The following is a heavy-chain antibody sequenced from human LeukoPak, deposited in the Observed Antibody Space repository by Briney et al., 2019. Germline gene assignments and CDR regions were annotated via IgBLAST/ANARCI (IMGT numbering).Heavy chain of an antibody. CDR2: VNHRGST. D-gene: IGHD2-2*02. V-gene: IGHV4-39*07. CDR1: VGSLSSSRYY. J-gene: IGHJ4*02. Sequence: SEALSLTCIDCVGSLSSSRYYWGWIRQPPGKGLEWIGEVNHRGSTNYNPPLKRRSTIPVETPKKQFSLKWTSGTVADPAGFYCARTKISRYCSSTSCHRSRVELDYWGQGTLVTVSS. CDR3: ARTKISRYCSSTSCHRSRVELDY.